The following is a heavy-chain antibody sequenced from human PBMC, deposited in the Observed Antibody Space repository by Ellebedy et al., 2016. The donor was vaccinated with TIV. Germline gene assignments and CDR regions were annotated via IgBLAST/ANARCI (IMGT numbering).Heavy chain of an antibody. Sequence: PGGSLRLSCAASGFTFSNAWMSRVRQAPGKGLEWVGRIKSKTDGGTTDYAAPVKGRFNISRDDSKNTLYLQINSLKTEDTAVYYCTKDHYYDSSGFSKFAFDYWGQGTLVTVSS. CDR1: GFTFSNAW. CDR3: TKDHYYDSSGFSKFAFDY. V-gene: IGHV3-15*01. D-gene: IGHD3-22*01. J-gene: IGHJ4*02. CDR2: IKSKTDGGTT.